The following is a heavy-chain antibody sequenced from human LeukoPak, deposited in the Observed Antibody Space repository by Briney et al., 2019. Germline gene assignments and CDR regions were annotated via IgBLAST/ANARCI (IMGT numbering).Heavy chain of an antibody. CDR3: ARDRAPGCSSTSCYGAYYYYYMDV. CDR2: IIPIFGTA. D-gene: IGHD2-2*01. Sequence: SVKVSCKASGGTFSSYAISWVRQAPGQGLEWMGGIIPIFGTANYAQKFQGRVTITADESTSTAYTELSSLRPEDPAVYYCARDRAPGCSSTSCYGAYYYYYMDVWGKGTTVTISS. J-gene: IGHJ6*03. CDR1: GGTFSSYA. V-gene: IGHV1-69*13.